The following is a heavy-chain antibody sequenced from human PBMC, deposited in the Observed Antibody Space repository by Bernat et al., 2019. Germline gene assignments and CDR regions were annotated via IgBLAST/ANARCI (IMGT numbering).Heavy chain of an antibody. V-gene: IGHV1-69*01. CDR2: IIPIFGTA. Sequence: QVQLVQSGAEVKKPGSSVKVSCKASGGTFSSYAISWVRQAPGQGLEWMGGIIPIFGTANYAQKFQGRVTITADESTSTAYMELSRLRSEDTAVYYCARNSHATALYYYYYMDVWGKGTTVTVSS. J-gene: IGHJ6*03. CDR3: ARNSHATALYYYYYMDV. CDR1: GGTFSSYA. D-gene: IGHD4-11*01.